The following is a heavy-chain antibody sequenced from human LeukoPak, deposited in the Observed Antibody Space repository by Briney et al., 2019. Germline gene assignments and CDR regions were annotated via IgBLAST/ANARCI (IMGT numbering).Heavy chain of an antibody. Sequence: GGSLRLSCAASEFTFSSYAMSWVRQAPGRGLEWVSIISGSGENTYYADSVKGRFIISRDNAKNSLYLQMNSLRAEDTAVYYCATGAGRGYNLWGQGTLITVSS. J-gene: IGHJ4*02. CDR2: ISGSGENT. CDR1: EFTFSSYA. D-gene: IGHD5-24*01. CDR3: ATGAGRGYNL. V-gene: IGHV3-23*01.